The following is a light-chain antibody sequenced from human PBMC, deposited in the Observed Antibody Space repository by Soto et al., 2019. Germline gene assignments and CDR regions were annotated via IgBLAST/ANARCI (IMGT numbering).Light chain of an antibody. CDR1: QGVSSY. J-gene: IGKJ2*01. CDR3: QQRSNWPYT. V-gene: IGKV3D-11*01. CDR2: DTS. Sequence: EIVLTQSPATLSLSPGERATLSCRASQGVSSYLAWYQQKPGQAPRLLIYDTSNRATGIPARISGSGSGTDFTLTISSLEPEDFAVYYCQQRSNWPYTFGQGTKLEIK.